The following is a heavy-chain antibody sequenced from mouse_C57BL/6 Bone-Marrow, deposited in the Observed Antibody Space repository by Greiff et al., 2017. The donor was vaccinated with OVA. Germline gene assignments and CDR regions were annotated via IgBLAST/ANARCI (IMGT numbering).Heavy chain of an antibody. CDR3: ARRRGNSYYYAMNY. V-gene: IGHV1-66*01. J-gene: IGHJ4*01. CDR2: IYPGSGNT. Sequence: QVQLKESGPELVKPGASVKISCKASGYSFTSYYIHWVRQRPGQGLEWIGWIYPGSGNTKYNEKFKGKATLTADTSSSTAYMQLSSLTSEDSAVYDCARRRGNSYYYAMNYWGQGTSDTDSS. CDR1: GYSFTSYY. D-gene: IGHD2-1*01.